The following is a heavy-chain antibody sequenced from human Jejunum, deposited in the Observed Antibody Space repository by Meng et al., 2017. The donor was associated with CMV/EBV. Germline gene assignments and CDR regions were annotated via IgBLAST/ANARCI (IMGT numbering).Heavy chain of an antibody. CDR3: VRGVSPTEWPLEK. Sequence: TVAGGSISSYYWGWVRQSPGKGLEWLGYIHYSESTKYNPSLESRVTMSLDRSRNQFSLRLSSVTAADTAVYFCVRGVSPTEWPLEKWGQGTLVTVSS. CDR2: IHYSEST. D-gene: IGHD3-3*01. V-gene: IGHV4-59*01. J-gene: IGHJ4*02. CDR1: GGSISSYY.